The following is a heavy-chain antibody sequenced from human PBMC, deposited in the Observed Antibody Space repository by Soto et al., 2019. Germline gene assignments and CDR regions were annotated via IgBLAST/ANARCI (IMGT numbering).Heavy chain of an antibody. D-gene: IGHD4-17*01. CDR3: ARQGHYGGNSGEWFDP. CDR2: IYPGDSDT. CDR1: GYSFTSYW. Sequence: GESLKISCKGSGYSFTSYWIGWVRQMPGKGLEWMGIIYPGDSDTRYSPSFQGQVTISADRSISTAYLQWSSLKASDTAMYYCARQGHYGGNSGEWFDPWGQGTLVTVSS. V-gene: IGHV5-51*01. J-gene: IGHJ5*02.